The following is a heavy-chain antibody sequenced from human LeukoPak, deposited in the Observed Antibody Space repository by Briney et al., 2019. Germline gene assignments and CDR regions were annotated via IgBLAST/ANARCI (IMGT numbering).Heavy chain of an antibody. J-gene: IGHJ6*03. Sequence: GESLKISCKASGYSFTTHWIGWVRQMPGKGLEWMGIIYPGDSDTGYSPSFQGQVTISADKSISTAYLQWSSLKASDTAMYYCARSGTSCYRGCFYYMDVWGKGTTVTVSS. CDR2: IYPGDSDT. CDR3: ARSGTSCYRGCFYYMDV. V-gene: IGHV5-51*01. D-gene: IGHD2-2*01. CDR1: GYSFTTHW.